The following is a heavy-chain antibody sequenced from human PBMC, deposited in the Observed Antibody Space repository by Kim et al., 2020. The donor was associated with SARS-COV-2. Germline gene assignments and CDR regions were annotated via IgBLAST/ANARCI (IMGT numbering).Heavy chain of an antibody. Sequence: TYYNPSLKSRVTISVDTSKNQFSLKLSSVTAADTAVYYCARRIQLWFFDYWGQGTLVTVSS. D-gene: IGHD5-18*01. V-gene: IGHV4-39*01. CDR3: ARRIQLWFFDY. J-gene: IGHJ4*02. CDR2: T.